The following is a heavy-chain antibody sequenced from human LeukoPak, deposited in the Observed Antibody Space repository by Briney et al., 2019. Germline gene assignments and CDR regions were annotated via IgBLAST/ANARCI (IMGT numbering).Heavy chain of an antibody. CDR3: ARGLNMVRGVINQDDYMDV. Sequence: KPSETLSLTCTVSGGSITSFYWSWIRQPPGKGLEWIGYIYYSGSTNYNPSLKSRVTISVDTSKNQFSLKLSSVTAADTAVYYCARGLNMVRGVINQDDYMDVWGKGTTVTVSS. CDR2: IYYSGST. CDR1: GGSITSFY. V-gene: IGHV4-59*01. J-gene: IGHJ6*03. D-gene: IGHD3-10*01.